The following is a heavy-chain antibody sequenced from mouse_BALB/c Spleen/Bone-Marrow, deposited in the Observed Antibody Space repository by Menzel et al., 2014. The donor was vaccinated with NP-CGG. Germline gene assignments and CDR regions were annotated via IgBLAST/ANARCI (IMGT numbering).Heavy chain of an antibody. CDR2: ILPGGGST. V-gene: IGHV1-9*01. D-gene: IGHD1-1*02. J-gene: IGHJ4*01. CDR1: GYTFSDYW. Sequence: VQLQQSGAELMKPGASVMISCKATGYTFSDYWIEWVKQRPGHGLEWIGEILPGGGSTNYNENFKGKATFTADTSSNTAYMQLSSPTSEDSAVYYCAKGGHVMDYWGQGTSVTVSS. CDR3: AKGGHVMDY.